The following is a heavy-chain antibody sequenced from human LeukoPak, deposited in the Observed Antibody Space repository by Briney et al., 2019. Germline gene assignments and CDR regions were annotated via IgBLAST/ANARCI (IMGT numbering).Heavy chain of an antibody. D-gene: IGHD3-22*01. CDR3: AIMHGYYDGSGYWVQ. J-gene: IGHJ1*01. V-gene: IGHV3-23*01. Sequence: GGPLRLSCAASGFTFGSYGMSWVRQAPGKGLEWVSFITPNADRTSYADSVEGRFTISRDNPRNTLYMQMNSLRDEDTALYYCAIMHGYYDGSGYWVQWGQGTLVTVSS. CDR1: GFTFGSYG. CDR2: ITPNADRT.